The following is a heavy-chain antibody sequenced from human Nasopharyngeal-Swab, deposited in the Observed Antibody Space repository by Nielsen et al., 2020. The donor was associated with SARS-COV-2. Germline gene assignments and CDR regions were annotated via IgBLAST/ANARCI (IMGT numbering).Heavy chain of an antibody. J-gene: IGHJ4*02. CDR3: ARDLAGSDY. CDR2: INQDGSEQ. V-gene: IGHV3-7*01. D-gene: IGHD6-13*01. Sequence: GGSLRLSRAASGFTFSTYWMSWVRQAPGKGLEWVANINQDGSEQYYVDSVKGRFTISRDNAKTSLYLQMNSLRADDTAVYYCARDLAGSDYWGQGTLVTVSS. CDR1: GFTFSTYW.